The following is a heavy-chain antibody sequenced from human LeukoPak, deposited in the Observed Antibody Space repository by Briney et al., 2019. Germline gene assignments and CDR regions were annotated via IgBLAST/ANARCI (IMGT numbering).Heavy chain of an antibody. Sequence: SETLSLTCTVSGGSISSYNWSWIRQPPGKGLEWIGYIYYSGSTNYNPSLKSRVTISVDTPKNQFSLKLSSVTAADTAVYYCARVSYDYVWGSYRYSWFDPWGQGTLVTVSS. CDR2: IYYSGST. V-gene: IGHV4-59*01. CDR3: ARVSYDYVWGSYRYSWFDP. J-gene: IGHJ5*02. CDR1: GGSISSYN. D-gene: IGHD3-16*02.